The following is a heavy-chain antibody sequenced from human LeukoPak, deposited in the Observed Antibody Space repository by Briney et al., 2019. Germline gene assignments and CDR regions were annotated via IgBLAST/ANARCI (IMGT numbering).Heavy chain of an antibody. V-gene: IGHV3-48*04. Sequence: GGSLRLSCAASGFTFSSYSMNWVRQAPGKGLKWISYISSDSSTIYYADSVKGRFTISRDNAKNSLYLQMNGLRAEDTAVYYCARGADGVSSNSRGWFDPWGQGTLVTVSS. J-gene: IGHJ5*02. CDR1: GFTFSSYS. D-gene: IGHD2-15*01. CDR3: ARGADGVSSNSRGWFDP. CDR2: ISSDSSTI.